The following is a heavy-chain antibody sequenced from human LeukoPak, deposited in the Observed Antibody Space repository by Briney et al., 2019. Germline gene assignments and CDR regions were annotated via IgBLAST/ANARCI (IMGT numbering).Heavy chain of an antibody. D-gene: IGHD3-3*01. CDR1: GYTFTSYD. CDR2: MNPNSGNT. CDR3: ARGRFLEWFWGYYYYYGMDV. Sequence: ASVKVSCKASGYTFTSYDINWVRQATGQGLEWMGWMNPNSGNTGYAQKFQGRVTMTRNTSISTAYMELSSLRSEDTAVHYCARGRFLEWFWGYYYYYGMDVWGQGTTVTVSS. J-gene: IGHJ6*02. V-gene: IGHV1-8*01.